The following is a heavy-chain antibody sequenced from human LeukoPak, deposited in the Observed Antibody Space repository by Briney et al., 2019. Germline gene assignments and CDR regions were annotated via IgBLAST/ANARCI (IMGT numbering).Heavy chain of an antibody. CDR1: GFTSHSYA. CDR2: INGGGDVT. D-gene: IGHD3-22*01. Sequence: GGSLRLSCATSGFTSHSYAMSWGRQAPGKGLEWVSAINGGGDVTYYADSVQGRCFFSRDNTKNTLYLQLNSLRAEDTAVYYCARNYYDSSGYSPFFDYWGQGTLVPVSS. J-gene: IGHJ4*02. V-gene: IGHV3-23*01. CDR3: ARNYYDSSGYSPFFDY.